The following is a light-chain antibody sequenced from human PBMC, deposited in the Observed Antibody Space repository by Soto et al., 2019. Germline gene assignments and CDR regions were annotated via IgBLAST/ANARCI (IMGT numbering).Light chain of an antibody. CDR3: QQYRSSPRT. Sequence: EIVLTQSPGSLSLSPGERATLSCRASQRVSSSSIAWYQQKPGQTPRLLIFGASSRATAIPDRFSGTGSGTDFTLIISRLEPEDFAVYYCQQYRSSPRTFGQGTKVEIK. CDR1: QRVSSSS. J-gene: IGKJ1*01. CDR2: GAS. V-gene: IGKV3-20*01.